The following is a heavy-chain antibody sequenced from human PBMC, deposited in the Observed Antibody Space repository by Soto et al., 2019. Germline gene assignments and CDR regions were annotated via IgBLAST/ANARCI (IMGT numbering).Heavy chain of an antibody. CDR3: ARDFYGGYXYGPGDY. J-gene: IGHJ4*02. CDR1: GFMFSAYW. CDR2: IHGDGGKI. D-gene: IGHD5-18*01. Sequence: LSCAASGFMFSAYWMXXXRRAPGKGLEWVANIHGDGGKIYYVDSVKGRFTISRDNAKRSXYLQMNSPRAEDTAVYYCARDFYGGYXYGPGDYWGQGALVTVSS. V-gene: IGHV3-7*01.